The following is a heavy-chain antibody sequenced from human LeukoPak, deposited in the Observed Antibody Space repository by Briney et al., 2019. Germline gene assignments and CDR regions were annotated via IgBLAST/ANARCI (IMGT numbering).Heavy chain of an antibody. CDR3: AALDTAMGYFDY. Sequence: PSETLSLTCTVSGGSISSGGYYWSWIRQHPGKGPEWIGYIYYSGSTYYNPSLKSRVTISVDTSKNQFSLKLSSVTAADTAVYYCAALDTAMGYFDYWGQGTLVTVSS. CDR1: GGSISSGGYY. D-gene: IGHD5-18*01. J-gene: IGHJ4*02. CDR2: IYYSGST. V-gene: IGHV4-31*03.